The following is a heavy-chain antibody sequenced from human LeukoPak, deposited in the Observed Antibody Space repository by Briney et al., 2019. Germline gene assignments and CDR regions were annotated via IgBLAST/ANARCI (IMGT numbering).Heavy chain of an antibody. Sequence: PGGSLRLSCAASGFTFSSYAMSWVRQAPGKGLEWVSAISGSGGSTYYADSVKGRFTISRDNSKNTLYLQMNSLRAEDTAVYYCAKDQGSGEYYYYGMDVWGQGTTVTVSS. V-gene: IGHV3-23*01. D-gene: IGHD2-15*01. CDR3: AKDQGSGEYYYYGMDV. J-gene: IGHJ6*02. CDR1: GFTFSSYA. CDR2: ISGSGGST.